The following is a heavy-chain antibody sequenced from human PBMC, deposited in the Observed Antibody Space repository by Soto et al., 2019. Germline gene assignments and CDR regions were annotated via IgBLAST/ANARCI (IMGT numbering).Heavy chain of an antibody. CDR3: AHRPADSGYFVY. Sequence: QITLKESGPTLLKPTQTLTLTCSFSGFSLSSTGVGVGWIRQPPGKALEWVALIYWNDDKRYSPSLRGRLTITKDTSKNQVFLTVTNTDPVATATYYCAHRPADSGYFVYSGQGALVTVSS. V-gene: IGHV2-5*01. CDR1: GFSLSSTGVG. J-gene: IGHJ4*02. D-gene: IGHD3-22*01. CDR2: IYWNDDK.